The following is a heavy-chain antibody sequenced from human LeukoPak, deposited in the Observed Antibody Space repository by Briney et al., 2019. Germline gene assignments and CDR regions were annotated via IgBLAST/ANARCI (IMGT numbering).Heavy chain of an antibody. CDR2: VNLQGST. Sequence: PSGTLSLTCGVSGGSITSTNYWTWVRQPPGKGLEWIGEVNLQGSTNYNPSLMGRVAISVDMSENHISLQLTSVTAADTAVYYCARGGIAVASTYYFDYWGQGTLVTVSS. CDR1: GGSITSTNY. D-gene: IGHD6-19*01. CDR3: ARGGIAVASTYYFDY. J-gene: IGHJ4*02. V-gene: IGHV4-4*02.